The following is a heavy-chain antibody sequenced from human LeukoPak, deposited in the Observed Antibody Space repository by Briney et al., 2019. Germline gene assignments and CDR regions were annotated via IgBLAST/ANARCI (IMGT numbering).Heavy chain of an antibody. CDR1: GFTFSSYW. Sequence: PGGSPRLSCAASGFTFSSYWMHWVRQAPGKGLVWVSRINSDGSSTSYADSVKGRFTISRDNAKNTLYLQMNSLRAEDTAVYYCAREKVAAADLFDYWGQGTLVTVSS. CDR2: INSDGSST. V-gene: IGHV3-74*01. CDR3: AREKVAAADLFDY. J-gene: IGHJ4*02. D-gene: IGHD6-13*01.